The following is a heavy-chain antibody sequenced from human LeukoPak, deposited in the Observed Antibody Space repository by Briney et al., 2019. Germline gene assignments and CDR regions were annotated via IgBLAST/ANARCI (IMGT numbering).Heavy chain of an antibody. J-gene: IGHJ4*02. CDR3: ARNYDSSKDGNDY. CDR2: ISAYNGNT. CDR1: GYTFTNYG. D-gene: IGHD3-22*01. V-gene: IGHV1-18*01. Sequence: ASVKVSCKTSGYTFTNYGINWVRQAPGQGLEWMGWISAYNGNTNYAQRFQGRVTMTTDTSTSTAYMELRSLRSDDTAIYYCARNYDSSKDGNDYWGQGTLVTVSS.